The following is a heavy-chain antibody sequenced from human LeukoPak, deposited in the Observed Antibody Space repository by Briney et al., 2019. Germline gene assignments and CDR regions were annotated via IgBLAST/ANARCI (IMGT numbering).Heavy chain of an antibody. CDR3: ARDLSPHYDILTGSYYYYGMDV. CDR2: IYSGGST. CDR1: GFTVSSNY. D-gene: IGHD3-9*01. J-gene: IGHJ6*02. V-gene: IGHV3-53*01. Sequence: PGGSLRLSCAASGFTVSSNYMSWVRQAPGKGLEWVSVIYSGGSTYYADSVKGRFTISRDNSKNTLYLQMNSLRAEDTAVYYCARDLSPHYDILTGSYYYYGMDVWGQGTTVTVSS.